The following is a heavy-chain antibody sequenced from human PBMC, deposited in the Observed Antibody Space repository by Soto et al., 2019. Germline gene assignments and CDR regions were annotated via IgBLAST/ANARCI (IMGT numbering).Heavy chain of an antibody. V-gene: IGHV4-31*03. D-gene: IGHD3-22*01. CDR3: ARDSSGYYFAWFDP. CDR1: GGSISSGVYY. CDR2: IYYSGST. Sequence: SETLSLTCTVSGGSISSGVYYWIWIRQHPGKGLEWIGYIYYSGSTYYNPSLKSRVTISVDTSKNQFSLKLSSVTAADTAVYYCARDSSGYYFAWFDPRGQGTLVTVSS. J-gene: IGHJ5*02.